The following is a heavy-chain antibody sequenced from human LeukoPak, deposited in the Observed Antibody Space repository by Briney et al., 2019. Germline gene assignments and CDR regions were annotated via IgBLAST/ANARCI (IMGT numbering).Heavy chain of an antibody. CDR1: GYTFTGYY. V-gene: IGHV1-69*06. Sequence: WASVKVSCKASGYTFTGYYMHWVRQAPGQGLEWMGGIIPIFGTANYAQKFQGRVTITADKSTSTAYMELRSLRSDDTAVYYCARELGPLAAGEWFDPWGQGTLVTVSS. CDR3: ARELGPLAAGEWFDP. CDR2: IIPIFGTA. D-gene: IGHD6-13*01. J-gene: IGHJ5*02.